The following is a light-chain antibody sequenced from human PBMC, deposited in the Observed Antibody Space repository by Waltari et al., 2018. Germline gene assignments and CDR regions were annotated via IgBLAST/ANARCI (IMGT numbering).Light chain of an antibody. J-gene: IGKJ4*01. V-gene: IGKV1-5*03. CDR3: QQDSNFPIT. Sequence: DIQMTQSPSTLSASVGERVTITCRASQNINSWLAWYQQKPGKAPKLLPYKASSLESGVPSRFSGSGFGTEFTLTISSLQPDDFATYYCQQDSNFPITFGGGTKVEIK. CDR2: KAS. CDR1: QNINSW.